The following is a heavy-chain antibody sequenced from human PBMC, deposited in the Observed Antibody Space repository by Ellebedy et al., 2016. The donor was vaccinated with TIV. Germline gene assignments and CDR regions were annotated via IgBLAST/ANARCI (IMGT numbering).Heavy chain of an antibody. D-gene: IGHD2-8*02. Sequence: GGSLRLXXGASGFTFTKYGMHWVRQDPGKGLEWVAVVSYDGTEENYADSVKGRFSVSRDNSKNTLYLQMNSLSADDTAVYYCARSYGYCTGGTCFPLDYWGRGALVTVST. CDR2: VSYDGTEE. V-gene: IGHV3-30*03. CDR3: ARSYGYCTGGTCFPLDY. J-gene: IGHJ4*02. CDR1: GFTFTKYG.